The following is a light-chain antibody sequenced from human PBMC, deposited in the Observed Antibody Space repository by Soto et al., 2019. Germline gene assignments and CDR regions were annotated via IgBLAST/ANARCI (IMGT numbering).Light chain of an antibody. J-gene: IGLJ2*01. CDR2: GVS. Sequence: QSALTQPASVSGSPGQSITISCTGTSSDVGVYDYVSWYQLHPGKAPKLMIYGVSNRPSGVSNRFSGSKSGNTASLTISGLQAEDEADYYCSSYTSSITLIFGGGTKLTVL. CDR1: SSDVGVYDY. CDR3: SSYTSSITLI. V-gene: IGLV2-14*01.